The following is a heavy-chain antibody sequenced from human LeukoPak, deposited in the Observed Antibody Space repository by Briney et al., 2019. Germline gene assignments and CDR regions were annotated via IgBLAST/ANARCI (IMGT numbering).Heavy chain of an antibody. Sequence: SETLSLTCAVSGGSISSSNWWSWVRQPPGKGLEWIGEIYHSGSTNYNPSLKSRVTISVDKSKNQFSLKLSSVTAADTAVYYCARDRDYYDSSGSLNWFDPWGQGTLVTVSS. D-gene: IGHD3-22*01. J-gene: IGHJ5*02. CDR1: GGSISSSNW. V-gene: IGHV4-4*02. CDR2: IYHSGST. CDR3: ARDRDYYDSSGSLNWFDP.